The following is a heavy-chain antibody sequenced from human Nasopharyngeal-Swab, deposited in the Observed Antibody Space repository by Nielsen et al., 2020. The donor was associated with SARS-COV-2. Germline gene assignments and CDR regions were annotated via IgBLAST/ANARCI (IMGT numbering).Heavy chain of an antibody. CDR1: GFTFSSYG. J-gene: IGHJ4*02. CDR3: VRDSALKWELLY. D-gene: IGHD1-26*01. V-gene: IGHV3-30*03. CDR2: MSHDGTDE. Sequence: GESLKLSCATSGFTFSSYGMHWVRQAPGKGLEWVALMSHDGTDERYADSVKGRFTISRDYSQNTLNLQMNSLRPEDTAVYYCVRDSALKWELLYWGQGTLVTVSS.